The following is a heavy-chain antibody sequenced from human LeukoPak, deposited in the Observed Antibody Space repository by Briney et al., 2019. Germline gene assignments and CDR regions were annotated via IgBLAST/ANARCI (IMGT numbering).Heavy chain of an antibody. CDR3: ARGVHPLTLPHFDY. Sequence: SETLSLTPAVSGGSFSGYNWSWVSQPPGKGLEWIGEINHSGTTNYNPSLKSRVTISVDTSKNQFSLKQSSVTDANTAVYNSARGVHPLTLPHFDYWGQGTLVTVSS. J-gene: IGHJ4*02. V-gene: IGHV4-34*01. CDR1: GGSFSGYN. D-gene: IGHD4/OR15-4a*01. CDR2: INHSGTT.